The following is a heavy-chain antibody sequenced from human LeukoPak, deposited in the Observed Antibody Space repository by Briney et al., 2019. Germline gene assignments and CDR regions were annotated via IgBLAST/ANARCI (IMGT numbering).Heavy chain of an antibody. CDR1: GYTFTSYD. CDR2: MNPNSGNT. CDR3: ARGGRWGEWFDP. D-gene: IGHD3-16*01. V-gene: IGHV1-8*01. J-gene: IGHJ5*02. Sequence: ASVKVSCKASGYTFTSYDINWVRQATGQGLEWMGWMNPNSGNTGYAQKFQGRVTITADESTSTAYMELSSLRSEDTAVYYCARGGRWGEWFDPWGQGTLVTVSS.